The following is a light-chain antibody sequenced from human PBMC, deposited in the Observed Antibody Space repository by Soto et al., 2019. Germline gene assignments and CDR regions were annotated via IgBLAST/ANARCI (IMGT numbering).Light chain of an antibody. CDR2: KAS. CDR3: QQRSNWPWT. V-gene: IGKV1-5*03. Sequence: DKQLTQSPSTLSASIGDRVTITCRASRNVGDWLAWFQQKPGKAPKLLIYKASTLESGVPSRFRGTASGTEFTLTISSLQPEDFAVYYCQQRSNWPWTFGQGTKVDIK. CDR1: RNVGDW. J-gene: IGKJ1*01.